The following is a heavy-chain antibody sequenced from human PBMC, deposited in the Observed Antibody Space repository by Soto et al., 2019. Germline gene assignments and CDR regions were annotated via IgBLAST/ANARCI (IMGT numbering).Heavy chain of an antibody. V-gene: IGHV1-18*01. D-gene: IGHD1-26*01. J-gene: IGHJ4*02. Sequence: QVQLVQSGSEVKKPGASVKVSCKASGYTFTSYGISWVRQAPGQGLEWMGWISADNGNTNYAQKLQGRVTMTTDTSTSTADMELRSLRSDDTAVYYCARDRGSYALDYWGQGTLVTGSS. CDR2: ISADNGNT. CDR1: GYTFTSYG. CDR3: ARDRGSYALDY.